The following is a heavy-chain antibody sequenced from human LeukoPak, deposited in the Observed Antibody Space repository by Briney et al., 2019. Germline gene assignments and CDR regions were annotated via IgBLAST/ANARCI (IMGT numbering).Heavy chain of an antibody. D-gene: IGHD3-22*01. V-gene: IGHV1-2*02. Sequence: ASVKVSCKASGYTFTTQYIHWMRQAPGQGLEWMGWINPNSGGTNYAQKFLGRVTMTRDTFISTAYMDLSRLKSDDTAVYYCARGWGYDSRGQNWLDPWGQGTLVIVSS. J-gene: IGHJ5*02. CDR3: ARGWGYDSRGQNWLDP. CDR1: GYTFTTQY. CDR2: INPNSGGT.